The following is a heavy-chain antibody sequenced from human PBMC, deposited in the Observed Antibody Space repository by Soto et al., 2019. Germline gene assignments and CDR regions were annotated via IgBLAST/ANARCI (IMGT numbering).Heavy chain of an antibody. CDR3: ASVLGSRRSGSYPSY. CDR2: ISTNNDAI. D-gene: IGHD3-10*01. CDR1: GFSISDCS. V-gene: IGHV3-48*01. Sequence: EVQLVESGGGLVQPGGSLRLSCAASGFSISDCSMNWVRRAPGKGLEWISYISTNNDAIHYADSVKGRFTISRDNAKNSLYLQMNSLRAEDTALYYCASVLGSRRSGSYPSYWGQGTLVTVSS. J-gene: IGHJ4*02.